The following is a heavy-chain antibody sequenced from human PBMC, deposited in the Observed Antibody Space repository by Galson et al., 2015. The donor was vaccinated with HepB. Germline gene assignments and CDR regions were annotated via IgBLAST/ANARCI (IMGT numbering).Heavy chain of an antibody. V-gene: IGHV3-30*04. CDR1: GFTFSSYA. D-gene: IGHD1-26*01. CDR3: ARDRRYSGSSYYYGMDV. Sequence: SLRLSCAASGFTFSSYAMHWVRQAPGKGLEWVAVISYDGSNKYYADSVKGRFTISRDNSKNTLYLQMNSLRAEDTAVYYCARDRRYSGSSYYYGMDVWGQGTTVTVSS. CDR2: ISYDGSNK. J-gene: IGHJ6*02.